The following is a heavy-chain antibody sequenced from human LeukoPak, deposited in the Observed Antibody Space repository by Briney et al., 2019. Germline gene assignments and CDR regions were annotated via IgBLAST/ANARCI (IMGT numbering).Heavy chain of an antibody. Sequence: SETLSLTCTVSGGSISSSSYYWGWIRQPPGKGLEWIGSIYYSGSTYYNPSLKSRVTIAVDTSKNQFSLKLSSVTAADTAVYYCARDDFYGGGMPFDIWGQGTMVTVSS. CDR3: ARDDFYGGGMPFDI. D-gene: IGHD3/OR15-3a*01. CDR1: GGSISSSSYY. V-gene: IGHV4-39*07. CDR2: IYYSGST. J-gene: IGHJ3*02.